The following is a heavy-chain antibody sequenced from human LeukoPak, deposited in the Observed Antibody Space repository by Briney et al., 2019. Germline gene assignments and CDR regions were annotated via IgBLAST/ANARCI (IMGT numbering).Heavy chain of an antibody. J-gene: IGHJ4*02. CDR3: ARPGYSNYGGDY. CDR2: ISYSGST. D-gene: IGHD4-11*01. CDR1: GGSIRSYY. V-gene: IGHV4-59*08. Sequence: SETLSLTCTVSGGSIRSYYWSWIRQPPGKGLEWVGYISYSGSTNYNPSLESRVAISVDTSKNQFSPKLTSVTAADTAVYYCARPGYSNYGGDYWGQGTLVTVSS.